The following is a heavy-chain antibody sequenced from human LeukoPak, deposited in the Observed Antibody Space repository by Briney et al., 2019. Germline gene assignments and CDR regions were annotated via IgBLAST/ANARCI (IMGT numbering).Heavy chain of an antibody. CDR3: ARGWDTAMVFDY. J-gene: IGHJ4*02. Sequence: ASVKVSCKASGGTFSSYAISWVRQAPGQGLEWMGRIIPILGIANYAQKFQGRVTITADKSTSTAYMELSSLRSEDTAVYYYARGWDTAMVFDYWGQGTLVTVSS. D-gene: IGHD5-18*01. CDR2: IIPILGIA. V-gene: IGHV1-69*04. CDR1: GGTFSSYA.